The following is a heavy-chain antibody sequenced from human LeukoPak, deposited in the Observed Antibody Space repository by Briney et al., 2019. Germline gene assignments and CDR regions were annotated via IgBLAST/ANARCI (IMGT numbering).Heavy chain of an antibody. Sequence: GGSLRLSCAASGFTFSSYSMNWVRQAPGKGLEWVSFISSSSNTIYYADSVKGRFTISRDNAKNSLYLQMNSLRTEDTAVYYCARALSSSGGYWGQGTLVTVSS. J-gene: IGHJ4*02. V-gene: IGHV3-48*04. CDR1: GFTFSSYS. CDR2: ISSSSNTI. CDR3: ARALSSSGGY. D-gene: IGHD6-19*01.